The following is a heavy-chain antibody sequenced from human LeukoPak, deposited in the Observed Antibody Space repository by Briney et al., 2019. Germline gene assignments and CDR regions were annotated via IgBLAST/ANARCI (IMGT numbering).Heavy chain of an antibody. V-gene: IGHV5-51*01. CDR1: GYSFTTYW. J-gene: IGHJ4*02. CDR3: AVGWGGAYYDLAVY. Sequence: GQSLNISCNPSGYSFTTYWIGWVRQMTGKGLEWVAIIYPDESDTRYSPSFQGQVSISVDKSITTAYRQWSSLKASDTAMYYCAVGWGGAYYDLAVYWREGTLVTVSS. D-gene: IGHD3-22*01. CDR2: IYPDESDT.